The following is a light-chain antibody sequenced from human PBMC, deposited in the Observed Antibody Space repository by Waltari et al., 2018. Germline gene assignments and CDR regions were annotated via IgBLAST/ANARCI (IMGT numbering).Light chain of an antibody. V-gene: IGLV2-23*02. Sequence: QAALPQPASVSGSPGQSITISCAARNSDVGTYNPLSWYQKHAGKAPKLIIYEVTNRPSGISDRFSGFKTGNTASLTISWLQAEDEADYYCCSYAGSWIWVFGGGTELTVL. J-gene: IGLJ3*02. CDR3: CSYAGSWIWV. CDR1: NSDVGTYNP. CDR2: EVT.